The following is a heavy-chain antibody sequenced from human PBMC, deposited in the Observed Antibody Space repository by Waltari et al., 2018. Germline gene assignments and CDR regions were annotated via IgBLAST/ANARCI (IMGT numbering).Heavy chain of an antibody. CDR3: ATERYDFWSGYYSPFDY. CDR1: GGSISSYY. Sequence: QVQLQESGPGLVKPSETLSLTCTVSGGSISSYYWSWIRQPAGKGLEWIGRIYTSGSTNYNPSLKSRVTMAVDTAKNQCSRKLSSVTAADTAVYYGATERYDFWSGYYSPFDYWGQGTLVTVSS. CDR2: IYTSGST. J-gene: IGHJ4*02. D-gene: IGHD3-3*01. V-gene: IGHV4-4*07.